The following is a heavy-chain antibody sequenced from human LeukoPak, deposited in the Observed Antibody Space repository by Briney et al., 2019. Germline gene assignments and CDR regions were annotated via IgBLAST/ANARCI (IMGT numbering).Heavy chain of an antibody. CDR2: IKQDGSEK. J-gene: IGHJ5*02. Sequence: GGSLRLSCEASGFIFSTFWMSWLRQAPGKGPEWLANIKQDGSEKKYLGSVEGRFTISRDNAKNSLFLQMDSLRAEDTAVYYCARVYSAVNSWFDRWGRGTPVTVSS. CDR3: ARVYSAVNSWFDR. CDR1: GFIFSTFW. D-gene: IGHD5-18*01. V-gene: IGHV3-7*04.